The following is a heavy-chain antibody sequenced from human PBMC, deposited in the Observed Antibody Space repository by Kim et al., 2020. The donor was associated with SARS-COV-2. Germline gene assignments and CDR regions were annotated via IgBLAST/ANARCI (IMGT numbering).Heavy chain of an antibody. D-gene: IGHD3-10*01. Sequence: GGSLRLSCAASGFTFSSYGMHWVRQAPGKGLEWVAVISYDGSNKYYADSVKGRFTISRDNSKNTLYLQMNSLRAEDTAVYYCAKSSLYDWFDYYYYYMDVWGKGTTVTVSS. V-gene: IGHV3-30*18. CDR3: AKSSLYDWFDYYYYYMDV. J-gene: IGHJ6*03. CDR2: ISYDGSNK. CDR1: GFTFSSYG.